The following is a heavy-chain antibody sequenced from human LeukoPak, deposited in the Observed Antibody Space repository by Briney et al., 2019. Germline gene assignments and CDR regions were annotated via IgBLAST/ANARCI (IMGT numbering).Heavy chain of an antibody. D-gene: IGHD3-10*01. CDR2: IYYSGST. Sequence: SETLSLTCTVSSGSISSGGYYWSWIRQHPGKGLEWIGYIYYSGSTYYNPSLKSRVTISVDTSKNQFSLKLSSVTAADTAVYYCARVYAGVWSPFDYWGQGTLVTVSS. J-gene: IGHJ4*02. CDR1: SGSISSGGYY. CDR3: ARVYAGVWSPFDY. V-gene: IGHV4-31*03.